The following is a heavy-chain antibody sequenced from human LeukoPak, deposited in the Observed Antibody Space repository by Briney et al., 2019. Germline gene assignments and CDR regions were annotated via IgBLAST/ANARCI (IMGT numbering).Heavy chain of an antibody. CDR2: INHSGST. Sequence: MPGGSLRLSCAASGFTFSSYAMHWVRQPPGKGLEWIGEINHSGSTNYNPSLKSRVTISVDTSKNQFSLKLSSVTAADTAVYYCARGAGYYDSSGYNFDYWGQGTLVTVSS. CDR3: ARGAGYYDSSGYNFDY. D-gene: IGHD3-22*01. V-gene: IGHV4-34*01. J-gene: IGHJ4*02. CDR1: GFTFSSYA.